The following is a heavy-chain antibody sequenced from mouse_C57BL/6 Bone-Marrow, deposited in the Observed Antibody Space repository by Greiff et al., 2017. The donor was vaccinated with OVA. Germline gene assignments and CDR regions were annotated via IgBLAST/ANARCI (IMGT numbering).Heavy chain of an antibody. D-gene: IGHD2-4*01. CDR1: YTFSRRVH. V-gene: IGHV1-87*01. Sequence: VQLQQSGPELARPWASVKISCQAFYTFSRRVHFAIRDTNYWMQWVKQRPGQGLEWIGAIYPGNGDTSYNQKFKGKATLTADKSSSKAYMQLSSLTSEDSAVYYCAATFYYDYDYWYFDVWGTGTTVTVSS. J-gene: IGHJ1*03. CDR2: GQGLEWIG. CDR3: SEDSAVYYCAATFYYDYDYWYFDV.